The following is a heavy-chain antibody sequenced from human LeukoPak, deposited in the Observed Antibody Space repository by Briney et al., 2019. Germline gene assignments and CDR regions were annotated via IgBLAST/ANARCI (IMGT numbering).Heavy chain of an antibody. J-gene: IGHJ6*03. Sequence: SETLSLTCTVSGGSISSYYWSWLRQPAGKGLEWIGRIYTSGSTNYNPSLKSRVTMSVDTSKNQFSLKLSSVTAADTAVYYCARESLRRGVAAAGYYYYYYMDVWGKGTTVTVSS. V-gene: IGHV4-4*07. D-gene: IGHD6-13*01. CDR1: GGSISSYY. CDR3: ARESLRRGVAAAGYYYYYYMDV. CDR2: IYTSGST.